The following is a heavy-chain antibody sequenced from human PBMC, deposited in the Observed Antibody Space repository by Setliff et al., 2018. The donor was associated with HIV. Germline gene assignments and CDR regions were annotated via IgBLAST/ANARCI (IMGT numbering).Heavy chain of an antibody. D-gene: IGHD3-22*01. V-gene: IGHV3-23*01. J-gene: IGHJ6*03. CDR3: AKNDNYYYYYMDV. CDR1: GFTFSNYG. Sequence: GSLRLSCAASGFTFSNYGLSWVRQASGRGLEWVSAISASGVNTYYADSVRGRFTISRANSKNTLYLQMNSLRAEDTAVYYCAKNDNYYYYYMDVWGKGTTVTVSS. CDR2: ISASGVNT.